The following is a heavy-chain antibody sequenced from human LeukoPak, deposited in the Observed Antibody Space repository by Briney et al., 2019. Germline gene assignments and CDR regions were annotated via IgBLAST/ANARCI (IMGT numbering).Heavy chain of an antibody. V-gene: IGHV4-39*01. J-gene: IGHJ4*02. CDR3: ARSKTGIVDY. CDR1: GGSISGSDYY. CDR2: IFYSGIT. D-gene: IGHD2-21*01. Sequence: SETLSLTCAVSGGSISGSDYYWGWIRQPPGKGLEWIGSIFYSGITYYNPPFKSRVTTSVDTSKNQFSLKLTSVTAADTAVYYCARSKTGIVDYWGQGTLVTVSS.